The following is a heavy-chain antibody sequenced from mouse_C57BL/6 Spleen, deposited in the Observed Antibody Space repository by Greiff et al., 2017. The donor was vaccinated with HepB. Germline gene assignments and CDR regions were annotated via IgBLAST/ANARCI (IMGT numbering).Heavy chain of an antibody. CDR2: IDPETGGT. Sequence: VQLQQSGAELVRPGASVTLSCKASGYTFTDYEMHWVKQTPVHGLEWIGAIDPETGGTAYNQKFKGKAILTADKSSSTAYMELRSLTSEDSAVYYCTRSAGGCDRGYYFDYWGQGTTLTVSS. CDR1: GYTFTDYE. V-gene: IGHV1-15*01. D-gene: IGHD3-2*01. J-gene: IGHJ2*01. CDR3: TRSAGGCDRGYYFDY.